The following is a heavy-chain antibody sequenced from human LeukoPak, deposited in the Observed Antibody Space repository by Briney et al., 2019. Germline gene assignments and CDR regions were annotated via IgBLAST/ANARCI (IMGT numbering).Heavy chain of an antibody. Sequence: GGSLRLSCAASGFSFSTFWMGWVRQAPGQGLEWVANIREDGSQKYYVDSVKGRFTISRDNAKNSLYLQMSSLRVEDTAVYYCAKGHYSNAWGQETLVTVPS. CDR1: GFSFSTFW. J-gene: IGHJ5*02. V-gene: IGHV3-7*01. CDR3: AKGHYSNA. D-gene: IGHD2-15*01. CDR2: IREDGSQK.